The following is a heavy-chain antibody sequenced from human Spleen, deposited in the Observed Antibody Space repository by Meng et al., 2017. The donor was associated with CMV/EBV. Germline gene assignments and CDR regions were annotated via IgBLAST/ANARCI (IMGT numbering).Heavy chain of an antibody. CDR1: GFIFSDST. CDR3: SRSDDYWSSSTSDY. J-gene: IGHJ4*02. V-gene: IGHV3-73*01. Sequence: SGFIFSDSTIHWVRQASGKGLEWVGRIRSKANHYAIAYGASVRGRFAISRDDSKNTAHLQLNSLRSEDTAVYYCSRSDDYWSSSTSDYWGQGTLVTVSS. CDR2: IRSKANHYAI. D-gene: IGHD3-3*01.